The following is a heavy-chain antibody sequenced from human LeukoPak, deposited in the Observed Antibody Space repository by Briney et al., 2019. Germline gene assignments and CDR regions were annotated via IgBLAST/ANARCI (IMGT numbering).Heavy chain of an antibody. D-gene: IGHD3-10*01. CDR1: GFTFDDYA. J-gene: IGHJ4*02. V-gene: IGHV3-9*01. CDR2: ISWNSGSI. CDR3: AKDLSFDVSGGSGSYSY. Sequence: GGSLRLSCAASGFTFDDYAMHWVRQAPGKGLGWVSGISWNSGSIGYADSVKGRFTISRDNAKNSLYLQMNSLRAKDTALYYCAKDLSFDVSGGSGSYSYWGQGTLVTVSS.